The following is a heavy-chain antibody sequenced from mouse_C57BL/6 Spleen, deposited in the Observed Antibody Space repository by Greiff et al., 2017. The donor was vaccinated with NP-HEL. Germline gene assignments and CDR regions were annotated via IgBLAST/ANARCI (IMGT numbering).Heavy chain of an antibody. V-gene: IGHV7-3*01. D-gene: IGHD3-1*01. CDR3: ARWGYIYYAMDY. CDR2: IRNKAKGYTT. CDR1: GFTFTDYY. Sequence: EVQLVESGGGLVQPGGSLSLSCAASGFTFTDYYMSWVRQPPGKALEWLGFIRNKAKGYTTEYSASVKGRFTISRDNSQSILYLQMNALRAEDSATYYCARWGYIYYAMDYWGQGTSVTVSS. J-gene: IGHJ4*01.